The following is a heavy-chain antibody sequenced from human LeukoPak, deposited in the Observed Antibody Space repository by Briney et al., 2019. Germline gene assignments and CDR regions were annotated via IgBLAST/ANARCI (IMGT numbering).Heavy chain of an antibody. J-gene: IGHJ4*02. CDR2: IYHSGST. Sequence: SGTLSLTCAVSGGSISSSNWWSWVRQPPGKGLEWIGEIYHSGSTNYNPSLKSRVTISLDKSKNQFSLKLYSVTAADTAVYYCARASHDYGDYSHFDYWGQGTLVTVSS. V-gene: IGHV4-4*02. CDR3: ARASHDYGDYSHFDY. CDR1: GGSISSSNW. D-gene: IGHD4-17*01.